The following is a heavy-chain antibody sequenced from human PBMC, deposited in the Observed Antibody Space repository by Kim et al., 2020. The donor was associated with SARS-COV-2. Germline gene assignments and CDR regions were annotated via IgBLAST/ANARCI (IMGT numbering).Heavy chain of an antibody. CDR2: ISGSGGST. V-gene: IGHV3-23*01. J-gene: IGHJ4*02. Sequence: GGSLRLSCAASGFTFSSYAMSWVRQAPGKGLEWVSAISGSGGSTYYADSVKGRFTISRDNSKNTLYLQMNSLRAEDTAVYYCAKDLPYYYYDSSGYSGFDYWGQGTLVTVSS. CDR3: AKDLPYYYYDSSGYSGFDY. CDR1: GFTFSSYA. D-gene: IGHD3-22*01.